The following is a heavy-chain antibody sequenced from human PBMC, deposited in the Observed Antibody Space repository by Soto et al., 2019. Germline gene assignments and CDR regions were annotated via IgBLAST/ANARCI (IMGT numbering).Heavy chain of an antibody. J-gene: IGHJ4*02. CDR2: ISGSGGST. D-gene: IGHD3-22*01. CDR1: GFTFSTYA. Sequence: PGGSLRLSCAASGFTFSTYAMNWVRQAPGNGLEWVSAISGSGGSTYYADSVKGRFTISRDNSKNTLYLQMNSLRAEDTAVYYCAKVTMTNYYDSSGYSPFDYWGQGTLVTVSS. CDR3: AKVTMTNYYDSSGYSPFDY. V-gene: IGHV3-23*01.